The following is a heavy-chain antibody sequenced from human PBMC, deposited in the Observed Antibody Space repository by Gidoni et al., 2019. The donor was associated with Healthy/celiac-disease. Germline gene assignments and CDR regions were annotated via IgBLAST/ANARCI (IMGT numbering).Heavy chain of an antibody. V-gene: IGHV4-30-4*01. D-gene: IGHD6-13*01. Sequence: QVQLQESGPGLVKPSQTLSLTCTVSVRSISSGDYYWSGIRQPPAKGLECLGYIYYSGSTYYNPSLKSRVTISGDTSKNQFSLMMCSVTAADTAVYYCAREQQLVLGYLDYWGQGTLVTVSS. CDR2: IYYSGST. CDR3: AREQQLVLGYLDY. J-gene: IGHJ4*02. CDR1: VRSISSGDYY.